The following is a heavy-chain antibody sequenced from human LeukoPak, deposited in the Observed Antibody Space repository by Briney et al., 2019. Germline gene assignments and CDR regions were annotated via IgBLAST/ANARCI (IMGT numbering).Heavy chain of an antibody. J-gene: IGHJ1*01. CDR3: AREFRYYDSSGLLQH. CDR1: GYIFTGYY. CDR2: INPNSGGT. Sequence: ASVKVSCKASGYIFTGYYVHWVRQAPGQGLEWMGWINPNSGGTKYAQKFQGRVTMTRDTSISTAYMELSRLRSDDTAVYYCAREFRYYDSSGLLQHWGQGTLVTVSS. V-gene: IGHV1-2*02. D-gene: IGHD3-22*01.